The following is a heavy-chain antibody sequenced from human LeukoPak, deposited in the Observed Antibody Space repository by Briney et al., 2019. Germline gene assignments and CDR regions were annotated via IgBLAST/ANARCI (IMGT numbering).Heavy chain of an antibody. CDR3: ARDVDTSDHYSRFDP. V-gene: IGHV3-33*01. CDR1: GFTFSHYG. D-gene: IGHD3-22*01. CDR2: IWSGRGDT. J-gene: IGHJ5*02. Sequence: GGSLRLSCAASGFTFSHYGMHWVRQAPGKGLEWVSVIWSGRGDTYYADSVKGRFTISRDISKNTLYLQINSLRADDTAMYYCARDVDTSDHYSRFDPWGQGTLVTVSS.